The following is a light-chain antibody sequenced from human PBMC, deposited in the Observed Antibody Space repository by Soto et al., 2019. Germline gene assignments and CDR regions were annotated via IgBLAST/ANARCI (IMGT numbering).Light chain of an antibody. V-gene: IGLV2-14*01. CDR2: EVR. Sequence: QSVLTLPASVSGSPGQSLTISCTGTSSDIGGYDYVSWYQQRPGKAPKLMIYEVRYRPSGVSNRFSGSKSGNTASLTISGLQAEDEAVYYCCSYTRTSNHYFFGSGTKVTVL. CDR1: SSDIGGYDY. CDR3: CSYTRTSNHYF. J-gene: IGLJ1*01.